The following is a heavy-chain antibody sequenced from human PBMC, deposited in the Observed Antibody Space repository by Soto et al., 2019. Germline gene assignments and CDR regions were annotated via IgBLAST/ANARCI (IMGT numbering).Heavy chain of an antibody. CDR3: ASGAGYSSSWYLI. CDR1: GNSFTRYW. J-gene: IGHJ4*02. D-gene: IGHD6-13*01. V-gene: IGHV5-51*01. CDR2: IYPGDSDT. Sequence: PGESLTIYCTCSGNSFTRYWIGWVRQMPGKGLEWMGIIYPGDSDTRYSPSFQGQVTISADKSISTAYLQWSSLKASDTAMYYCASGAGYSSSWYLIWGQGTLVTVSS.